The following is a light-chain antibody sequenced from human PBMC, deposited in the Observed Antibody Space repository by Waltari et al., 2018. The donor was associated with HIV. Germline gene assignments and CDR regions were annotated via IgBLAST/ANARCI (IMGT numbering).Light chain of an antibody. J-gene: IGLJ1*01. CDR3: CSYAGSKTYV. CDR2: DVT. CDR1: SSDVGGYNY. Sequence: QSVLTQTRSVSGSPGQSVTISCTGTSSDVGGYNYVSWYQQHPGKAPKLIIYDVTKRPSGVPDRFTGSKSCDTASLTMSGLQAEDEADYYCCSYAGSKTYVFGTGTKVTVL. V-gene: IGLV2-11*01.